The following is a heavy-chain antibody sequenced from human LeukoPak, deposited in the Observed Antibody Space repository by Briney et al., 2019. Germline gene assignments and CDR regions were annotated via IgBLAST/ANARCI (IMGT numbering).Heavy chain of an antibody. Sequence: YSGSPYYNPSLNSRVTISVDTSKNQFSLKPSSVTAADTAVYYRARARSIAAAVANNWFDPWGQGTLVTVSS. J-gene: IGHJ5*02. CDR3: ARARSIAAAVANNWFDP. CDR2: YSGSP. V-gene: IGHV4-31*02. D-gene: IGHD6-13*01.